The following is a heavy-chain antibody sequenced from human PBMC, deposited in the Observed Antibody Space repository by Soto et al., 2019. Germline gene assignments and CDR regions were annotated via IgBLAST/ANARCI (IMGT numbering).Heavy chain of an antibody. D-gene: IGHD2-2*01. CDR3: ATAPCCSLPALDY. CDR2: IIPIFGTA. Sequence: AVKGYFNAAVGTFSSCGISWVRQAPGQGLECMGGIIPIFGTANYAQKFQGRVTITADEYTSTAYMELSSLRSEDTAVYYCATAPCCSLPALDYGGQLTRVKVSS. J-gene: IGHJ4*02. V-gene: IGHV1-69*13. CDR1: VGTFSSCG.